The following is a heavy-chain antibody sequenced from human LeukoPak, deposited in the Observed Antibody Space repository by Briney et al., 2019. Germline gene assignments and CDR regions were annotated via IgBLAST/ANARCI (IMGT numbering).Heavy chain of an antibody. CDR2: IYYSGST. CDR3: AGPMIGSVGDAFDI. Sequence: PSETLSLTCTVSGGSISIYYWSWIRQPPGKGLEWIGYIYYSGSTNYNPSLKSRVTISVDTSKNQFSLKLSSVTAADTAVYYCAGPMIGSVGDAFDIWGQGTMVTVSS. J-gene: IGHJ3*02. V-gene: IGHV4-59*01. D-gene: IGHD3-22*01. CDR1: GGSISIYY.